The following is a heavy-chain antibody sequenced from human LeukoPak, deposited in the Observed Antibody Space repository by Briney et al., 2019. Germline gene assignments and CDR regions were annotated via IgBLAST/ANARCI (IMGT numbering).Heavy chain of an antibody. V-gene: IGHV3-48*03. D-gene: IGHD3-10*02. Sequence: GGSLRLSCAASGFTSSHYAMHWVRQAPGKGLEWVSYISSSGSTIYYADSVKGRFTISRDNAKNSLYLQMNSLRAEDTAVYYCAELGITMIGGVWGKGTTVTISS. J-gene: IGHJ6*04. CDR3: AELGITMIGGV. CDR2: ISSSGSTI. CDR1: GFTSSHYA.